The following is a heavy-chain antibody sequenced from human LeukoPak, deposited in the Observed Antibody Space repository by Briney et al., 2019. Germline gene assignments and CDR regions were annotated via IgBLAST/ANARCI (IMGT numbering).Heavy chain of an antibody. CDR2: IYTSGSA. CDR3: ARDVRYCSSTSCYRIDP. Sequence: TSETLSLTCTVSGVSISSYSWSWIRQPAGKGLEWIGRIYTSGSANYNPSLKSRVTMSVDTSKNQFSLKLSSVTAADTAVYYCARDVRYCSSTSCYRIDPWGQGTLVTVSS. V-gene: IGHV4-4*07. J-gene: IGHJ5*02. D-gene: IGHD2-2*01. CDR1: GVSISSYS.